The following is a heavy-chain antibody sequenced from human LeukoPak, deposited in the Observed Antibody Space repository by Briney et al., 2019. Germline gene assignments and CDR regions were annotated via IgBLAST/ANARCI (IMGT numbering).Heavy chain of an antibody. CDR3: ARGGGWLRSGGWFDP. D-gene: IGHD5-12*01. Sequence: SETLSLTCAVSGGSFSGYYWSWIRQPPGKGLEWSGEINHSGSTNYNPSLKSRVTISVDTSKNKFSLKLSSVTAADTAVYYCARGGGWLRSGGWFDPWGQGTMVTVSS. CDR1: GGSFSGYY. V-gene: IGHV4-34*01. J-gene: IGHJ5*02. CDR2: INHSGST.